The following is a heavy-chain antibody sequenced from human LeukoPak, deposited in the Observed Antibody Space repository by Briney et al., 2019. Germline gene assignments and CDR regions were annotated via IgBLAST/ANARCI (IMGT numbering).Heavy chain of an antibody. Sequence: GGSLRLSCAASGFTFSSYGMHWVRQAPGKGLEWVAFIRYDGSNKYYADSVKGRLTISRDNSKNTLYLQMNSLRAEDTAVYYCAKAHGSGSYYDVVYGMDVWGQGTTVTVSS. J-gene: IGHJ6*02. CDR3: AKAHGSGSYYDVVYGMDV. V-gene: IGHV3-30*02. CDR1: GFTFSSYG. D-gene: IGHD3-10*01. CDR2: IRYDGSNK.